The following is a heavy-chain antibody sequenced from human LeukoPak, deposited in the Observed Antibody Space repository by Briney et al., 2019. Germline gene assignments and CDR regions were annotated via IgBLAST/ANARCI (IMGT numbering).Heavy chain of an antibody. CDR1: GFTFSGYW. Sequence: GGSLRLSCAASGFTFSGYWMTWVRQAPGNGLEWVANIKEDGSQKNYVDSVKGRFTISRDNAKDSLYLQMDSLRAEDTAVYYCARCGSESDYWGQGTLVTVSS. CDR3: ARCGSESDY. J-gene: IGHJ4*02. CDR2: IKEDGSQK. D-gene: IGHD1-26*01. V-gene: IGHV3-7*01.